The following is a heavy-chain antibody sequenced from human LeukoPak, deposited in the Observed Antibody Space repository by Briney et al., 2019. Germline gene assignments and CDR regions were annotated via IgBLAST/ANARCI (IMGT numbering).Heavy chain of an antibody. CDR2: INHSGST. V-gene: IGHV4-38-2*01. CDR1: GYSISSGYY. D-gene: IGHD3-22*01. Sequence: SETLSLTCAVSGYSISSGYYWGWIRQPPGKGLEWIGSINHSGSTNYNPSLKSRVTISVDTSKNQFSLKLSSVTAADTAVYYCASNYYDSSGFDYWGQGTLVTVSS. J-gene: IGHJ4*02. CDR3: ASNYYDSSGFDY.